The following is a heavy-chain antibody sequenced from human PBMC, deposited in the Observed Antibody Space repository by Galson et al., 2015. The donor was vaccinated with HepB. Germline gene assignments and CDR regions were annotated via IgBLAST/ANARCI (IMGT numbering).Heavy chain of an antibody. Sequence: TLSLTCAVSGASISTNFWWSWVRQPPGKGLEWIGEIHHSGSPKYNPSLRSRVTISIDKSNNHFSLKLSSVTAADTAIYYCTRGPEHGDYSPGDYWGRGTLVSVSS. D-gene: IGHD4-17*01. CDR1: GASISTNFW. CDR2: IHHSGSP. J-gene: IGHJ4*02. V-gene: IGHV4-4*02. CDR3: TRGPEHGDYSPGDY.